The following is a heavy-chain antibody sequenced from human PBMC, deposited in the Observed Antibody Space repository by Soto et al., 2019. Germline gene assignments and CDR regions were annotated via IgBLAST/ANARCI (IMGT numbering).Heavy chain of an antibody. J-gene: IGHJ5*02. CDR3: ATWTTLTGYFPIGWFDP. Sequence: ASVKVSCKVSGYTLTELSMHWVRQAPGKGLEWMGGFDPEDGETIYAQKFQGRVTMTEDTSTDTAYMELSSLRSEDTPVYYCATWTTLTGYFPIGWFDPWGQGTLVTVSS. V-gene: IGHV1-24*01. CDR1: GYTLTELS. CDR2: FDPEDGET. D-gene: IGHD3-9*01.